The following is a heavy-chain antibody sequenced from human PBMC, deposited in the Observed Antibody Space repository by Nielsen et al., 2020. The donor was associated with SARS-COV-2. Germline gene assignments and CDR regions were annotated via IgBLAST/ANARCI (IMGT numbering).Heavy chain of an antibody. CDR2: ISSSSSYT. V-gene: IGHV3-11*05. Sequence: GESLKISCAASGFTFSDYYMSWIRQAPGKGLEWVSYISSSSSYTNYADSVKGRFTISRDNAKNSLYLQMNSLRAEDTAVYYCARGIAVADYWGQGTLVTVSS. CDR3: ARGIAVADY. D-gene: IGHD6-19*01. CDR1: GFTFSDYY. J-gene: IGHJ4*02.